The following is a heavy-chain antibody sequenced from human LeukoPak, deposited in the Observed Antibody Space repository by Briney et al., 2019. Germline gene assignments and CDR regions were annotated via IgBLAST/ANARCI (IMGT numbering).Heavy chain of an antibody. Sequence: SVKVSCKASGGTFSSYAISWVRQAPGQGLEWMGGIIPIFGTANYAQKFQGRVTITTDESTSIAYMELSSLRSEDTAVYYCAAGLRFLEWSPYDYWGQGTLVTVSS. CDR3: AAGLRFLEWSPYDY. D-gene: IGHD3-3*01. J-gene: IGHJ4*02. CDR2: IIPIFGTA. V-gene: IGHV1-69*05. CDR1: GGTFSSYA.